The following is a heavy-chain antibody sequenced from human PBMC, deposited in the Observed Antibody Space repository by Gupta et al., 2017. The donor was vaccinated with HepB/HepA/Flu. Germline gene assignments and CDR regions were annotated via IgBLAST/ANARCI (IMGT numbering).Heavy chain of an antibody. CDR2: INPSGGST. V-gene: IGHV1-46*01. CDR1: GYTFTSYY. J-gene: IGHJ4*02. D-gene: IGHD6-19*01. CDR3: ARDLSTVQHDTSGGY. Sequence: QVQLVQSGAEVKKPGASVKVSCKASGYTFTSYYMHWVRQAPGQGLEWMGIINPSGGSTSYAQKFQGRVTMTRDTSTSTVYMELSSLRSEDTAVYYCARDLSTVQHDTSGGYWGQGTLVTVSS.